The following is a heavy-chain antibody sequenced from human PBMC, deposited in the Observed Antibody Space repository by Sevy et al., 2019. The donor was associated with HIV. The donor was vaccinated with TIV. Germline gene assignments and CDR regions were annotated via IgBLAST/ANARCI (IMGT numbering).Heavy chain of an antibody. CDR2: ISSSSSYI. D-gene: IGHD2-2*03. CDR3: ARDMGPVGIVVVPAAMPSSHTNYYYGMDV. Sequence: GGSLRLSCAASGFTFSSYSMNWVRQAPGKGLEWVSSISSSSSYIYYADSVKGRFTISRDNAKNSLYLQMNSLSAEDTAVYYCARDMGPVGIVVVPAAMPSSHTNYYYGMDVWGQGTTVTVSS. CDR1: GFTFSSYS. J-gene: IGHJ6*02. V-gene: IGHV3-21*01.